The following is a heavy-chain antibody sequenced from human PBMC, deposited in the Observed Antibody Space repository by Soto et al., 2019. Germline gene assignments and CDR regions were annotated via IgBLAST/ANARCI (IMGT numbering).Heavy chain of an antibody. Sequence: ASVKVSCTASGYTFTSYGISWVRQAPGQGLEWMGWISAYNGNTNYAQKLQGRVTMTTDTSTSTAYMELRSLRSDDTAVYYCARDLRLVQSGYMDVWGKGTTVTVSS. CDR3: ARDLRLVQSGYMDV. CDR1: GYTFTSYG. CDR2: ISAYNGNT. D-gene: IGHD1-26*01. V-gene: IGHV1-18*01. J-gene: IGHJ6*03.